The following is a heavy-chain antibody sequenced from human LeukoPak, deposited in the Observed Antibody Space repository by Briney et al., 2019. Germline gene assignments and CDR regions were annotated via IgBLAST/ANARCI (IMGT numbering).Heavy chain of an antibody. V-gene: IGHV4-30-4*01. CDR3: AGAPSHYDVSGGYYSSSHYYFEY. CDR2: TFHSGST. J-gene: IGHJ4*02. D-gene: IGHD3-3*01. CDR1: GASINSSDYN. Sequence: SQTLSLTCAVSGASINSSDYNWSCIRQPPGKGLEWIGYTFHSGSTYLNPSLRSPITLSVVTSKNQFSLSLTSVTAADTAVHYCAGAPSHYDVSGGYYSSSHYYFEYWGQGTLVTVSS.